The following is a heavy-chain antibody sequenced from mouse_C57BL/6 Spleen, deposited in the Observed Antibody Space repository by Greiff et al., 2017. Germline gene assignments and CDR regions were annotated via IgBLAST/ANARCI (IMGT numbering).Heavy chain of an antibody. CDR3: ARDYYDCGGAWFAY. CDR2: ISYSGST. D-gene: IGHD2-4*01. Sequence: VQLQQSGPGMVKPSQSLSLTCTVTGYSITSGYDWHWIRHFPGNKLEWMGYISYSGSTNYNPSLKSRISITHDTSKNHFFLKLNSVTTEDTATYYCARDYYDCGGAWFAYWGQGTLVTVSA. V-gene: IGHV3-1*01. J-gene: IGHJ3*01. CDR1: GYSITSGYD.